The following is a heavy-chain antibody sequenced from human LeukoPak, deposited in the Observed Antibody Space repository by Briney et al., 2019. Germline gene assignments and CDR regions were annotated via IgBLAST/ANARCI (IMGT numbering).Heavy chain of an antibody. Sequence: ASVKVSCKASGYTFTSYAMNWVRQAPGQGLEWMGWINTNTGNPTYAQGFTGRFVFSLDTSVSTAYLQISSLKAEDTAVYYCARVRTPLALLRYFDWLYSGDAFDIWGQGTMVTVSS. CDR3: ARVRTPLALLRYFDWLYSGDAFDI. CDR2: INTNTGNP. CDR1: GYTFTSYA. V-gene: IGHV7-4-1*02. J-gene: IGHJ3*02. D-gene: IGHD3-9*01.